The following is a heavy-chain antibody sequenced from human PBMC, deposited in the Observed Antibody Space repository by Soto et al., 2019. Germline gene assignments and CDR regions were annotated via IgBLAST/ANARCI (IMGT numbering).Heavy chain of an antibody. CDR2: IIPMFGTA. Sequence: QVQLVQSGAEVKKPESSVKVSCKAPGGTFSTYAISWVRQAPGQGLEWMGGIIPMFGTANYAQRFKDRVTMTADEYTNTGYMELSSLRSEDTAVYFCASGIQLWLRRINNGYSGWGQGTLVTVSS. CDR3: ASGIQLWLRRINNGYSG. D-gene: IGHD5-18*01. V-gene: IGHV1-69*12. J-gene: IGHJ4*02. CDR1: GGTFSTYA.